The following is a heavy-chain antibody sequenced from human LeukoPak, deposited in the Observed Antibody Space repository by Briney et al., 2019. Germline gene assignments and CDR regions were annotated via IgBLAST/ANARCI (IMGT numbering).Heavy chain of an antibody. CDR3: ARRDYCTSTSCYESYNWFDP. D-gene: IGHD2-2*01. CDR1: GESFSGYY. Sequence: SETLSLTCAVYGESFSGYYWSWIRQPPGKGLEWIGEINHSGSTNYSPSLKSRVTISVDTSNNQFSLKLSSVTAADTAIYYCARRDYCTSTSCYESYNWFDPWGQGNLVTDSS. V-gene: IGHV4-34*01. J-gene: IGHJ5*02. CDR2: INHSGST.